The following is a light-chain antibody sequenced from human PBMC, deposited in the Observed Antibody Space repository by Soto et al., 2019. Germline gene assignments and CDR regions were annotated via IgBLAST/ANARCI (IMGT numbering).Light chain of an antibody. CDR3: QQRSTGPLT. CDR1: HSVSNY. Sequence: EIVLTKSPATLASSPEEIATLSCRASHSVSNYLGWYQQKPGQAPRLLIYDAHTRVTGLPAKFSGSGSGTDFTLTISRLEPEDLAVYYCQQRSTGPLTFGGGTKGEIK. V-gene: IGKV3-11*01. CDR2: DAH. J-gene: IGKJ4*01.